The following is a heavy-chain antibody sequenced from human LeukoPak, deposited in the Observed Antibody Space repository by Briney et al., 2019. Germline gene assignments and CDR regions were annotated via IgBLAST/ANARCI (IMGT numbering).Heavy chain of an antibody. CDR1: GFTFSSYS. CDR3: ARGVITNFDY. V-gene: IGHV3-21*01. CDR2: ISSSSSYI. Sequence: GGSLRLSCAVSGFTFSSYSMNWVRQAPGKGLEWVSSISSSSSYIYYADSVKGRFTISRDNAKNSLYLQMNSLRAEDTAVYYCARGVITNFDYWGQGTLVTVSS. D-gene: IGHD3-22*01. J-gene: IGHJ4*02.